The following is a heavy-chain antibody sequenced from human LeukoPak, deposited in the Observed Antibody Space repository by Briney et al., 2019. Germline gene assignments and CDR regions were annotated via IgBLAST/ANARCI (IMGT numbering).Heavy chain of an antibody. CDR1: GGSISGHY. CDR2: IHYSGRP. Sequence: PSETLSLTCTVSGGSISGHYWTWIRQPPGKGLEWIGQIHYSGRPDYNPSLKSRVTISVDTSKNQLSLKVTSVTGADTAVYYSASFGFDYDMEVGGQGTTVTVS. D-gene: IGHD3-16*01. V-gene: IGHV4-59*11. J-gene: IGHJ6*02. CDR3: ASFGFDYDMEV.